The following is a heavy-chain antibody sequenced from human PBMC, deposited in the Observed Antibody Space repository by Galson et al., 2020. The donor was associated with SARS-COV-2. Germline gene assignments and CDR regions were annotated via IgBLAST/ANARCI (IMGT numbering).Heavy chain of an antibody. J-gene: IGHJ4*02. CDR3: TKDYGDYPPYFDY. CDR1: GFTFDDYA. D-gene: IGHD4-17*01. CDR2: ISWNSGSI. Sequence: GGSLRLSCAASGFTFDDYAMHWVRQAPGKGLEWVSGISWNSGSIGYADSVKGRFTISRDNAKNSLYLQMNSLRAEDTALYYCTKDYGDYPPYFDYWGQGTLVTVSS. V-gene: IGHV3-9*01.